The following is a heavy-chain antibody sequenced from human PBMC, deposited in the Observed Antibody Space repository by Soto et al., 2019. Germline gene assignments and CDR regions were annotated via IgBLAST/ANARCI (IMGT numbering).Heavy chain of an antibody. Sequence: GGSLRLSCAASGFTFSSYGMHWIRQAPGKWLEWVAVIWYDGSDKYYADSVKGRFTISRDNSKNTLYLQMNSLRAEDTAVYYYARSCYGYYFDLWGQGXLVTVYS. CDR2: IWYDGSDK. J-gene: IGHJ4*02. V-gene: IGHV3-33*08. CDR1: GFTFSSYG. D-gene: IGHD3-22*01. CDR3: ARSCYGYYFDL.